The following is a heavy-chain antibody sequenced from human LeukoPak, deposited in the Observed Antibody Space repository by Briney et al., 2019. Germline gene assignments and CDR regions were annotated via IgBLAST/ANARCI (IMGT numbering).Heavy chain of an antibody. Sequence: GGSLRLSCAASGFTFSSYSMNWVRQAPGKGLEWVSAISGSGGSTYYADSVKGRFTISRDNSKNTLYLQMNSLRAEDTAVYYCAKDDEWEAEYFQHWGQGTLVTVSS. CDR2: ISGSGGST. V-gene: IGHV3-23*01. J-gene: IGHJ1*01. D-gene: IGHD1-26*01. CDR1: GFTFSSYS. CDR3: AKDDEWEAEYFQH.